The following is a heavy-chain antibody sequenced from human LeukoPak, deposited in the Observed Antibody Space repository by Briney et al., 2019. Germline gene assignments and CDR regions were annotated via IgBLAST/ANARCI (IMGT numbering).Heavy chain of an antibody. CDR3: ARLRIAVAGTKYFQH. D-gene: IGHD6-19*01. Sequence: SETLSLTCTVSGGSISSSSYYWGWIRQPPGKGLEWIGSIYYSGSTYYNPSLKSRVTISVDTSKNQFSLKLSSVTAADTAVYYCARLRIAVAGTKYFQHWGQGTLVTVSS. J-gene: IGHJ1*01. CDR1: GGSISSSSYY. V-gene: IGHV4-39*01. CDR2: IYYSGST.